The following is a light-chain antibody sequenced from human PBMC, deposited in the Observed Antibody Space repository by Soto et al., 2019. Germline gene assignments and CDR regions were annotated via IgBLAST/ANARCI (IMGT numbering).Light chain of an antibody. V-gene: IGKV1D-12*01. CDR2: GAS. CDR1: QDISTL. Sequence: DIQMTQSPSSVSASIGDTVTITCRASQDISTLLAWYQQKPGKAPKLLIYGASTLESGVPSRFSGRGSGTDFTLNISSLQPEDFATYFCQQADSFPLTFGGGTKVEIK. CDR3: QQADSFPLT. J-gene: IGKJ4*01.